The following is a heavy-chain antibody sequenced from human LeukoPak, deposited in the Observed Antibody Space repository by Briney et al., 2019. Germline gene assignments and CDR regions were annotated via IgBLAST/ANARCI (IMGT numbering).Heavy chain of an antibody. Sequence: SETLSLTCTVSGGSISSSSYYWGWIRQPPGKGLEWIGSIYYSGSTYYNPSLKSRVTISVDTSKNQFSLKLSSVTAADTAVYYCARPVIGSAAMWDYWGQGTLVTVSS. V-gene: IGHV4-39*01. D-gene: IGHD2-2*01. CDR2: IYYSGST. J-gene: IGHJ4*02. CDR3: ARPVIGSAAMWDY. CDR1: GGSISSSSYY.